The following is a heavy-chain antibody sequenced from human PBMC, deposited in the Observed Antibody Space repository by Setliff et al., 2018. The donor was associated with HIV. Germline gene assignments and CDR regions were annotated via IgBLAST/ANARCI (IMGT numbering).Heavy chain of an antibody. Sequence: PSETLSLTCTVSGGSVSSGGYYWNWIRQRPGKGLEWIGHIYYSGSTSYNPSLKSRVTISVDTSTNVFSLKVNSVTAADTAVYHCARLSSYRSSSYYFDYWGQGALVTVSS. V-gene: IGHV4-31*03. CDR3: ARLSSYRSSSYYFDY. CDR1: GGSVSSGGYY. D-gene: IGHD6-6*01. CDR2: IYYSGST. J-gene: IGHJ4*02.